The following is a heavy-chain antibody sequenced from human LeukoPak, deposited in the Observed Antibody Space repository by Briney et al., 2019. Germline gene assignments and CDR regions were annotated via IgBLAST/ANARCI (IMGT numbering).Heavy chain of an antibody. CDR2: IYYSGST. CDR3: ARGKYYYGSGVPGGLRN. Sequence: PSETLSLTCTVSGGSISSGDYYWSWIRQPPGKGLEWIGYIYYSGSTYYNPSLKRRVTIPVDTSKKQFSLQLSSVTAADTAGYYCARGKYYYGSGVPGGLRNWRQGTIVTVSS. CDR1: GGSISSGDYY. V-gene: IGHV4-30-4*01. J-gene: IGHJ4*02. D-gene: IGHD3-10*01.